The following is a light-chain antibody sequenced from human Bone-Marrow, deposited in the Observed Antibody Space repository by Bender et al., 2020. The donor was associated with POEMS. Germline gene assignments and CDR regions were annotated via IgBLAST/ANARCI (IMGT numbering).Light chain of an antibody. CDR2: QDT. CDR1: DLGDKY. Sequence: SYEVTQPPSVSVSPGQTASITCSGDDLGDKYVAWYQQKPGQSPVLVNYQDTKRPSGIPERFSGSNSGNTATLTISGTQAMDKADYYCQAWDTYSVIFGGGTKLTVL. V-gene: IGLV3-1*01. CDR3: QAWDTYSVI. J-gene: IGLJ2*01.